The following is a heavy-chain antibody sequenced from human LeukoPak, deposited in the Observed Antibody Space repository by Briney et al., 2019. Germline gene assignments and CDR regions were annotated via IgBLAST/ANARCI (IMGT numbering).Heavy chain of an antibody. CDR2: ISYDGSNK. J-gene: IGHJ4*02. Sequence: GGSLRLSCAASGFTFSSYGMHWVRQAPGKGLEWVAVISYDGSNKYYADSVKGRFTISRDNSKNTLYLQMNSLRAEDTDVYYCARGIAVAGLDYWGQGTLVTVSS. CDR3: ARGIAVAGLDY. CDR1: GFTFSSYG. D-gene: IGHD6-19*01. V-gene: IGHV3-30*03.